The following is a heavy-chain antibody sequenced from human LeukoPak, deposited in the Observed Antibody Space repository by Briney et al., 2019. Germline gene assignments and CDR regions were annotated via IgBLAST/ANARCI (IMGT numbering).Heavy chain of an antibody. CDR3: ARDGVRGYSGYDPPAFDI. D-gene: IGHD5-12*01. Sequence: AETLSLTCTVSGGSLSPYYWGWIRQPPGKGLEWIAFIHYSGSTNYNLSLRTRVTISVDTTKNQFSLKVSSVTAADTAIYYCARDGVRGYSGYDPPAFDIWGQGTMVTVSS. J-gene: IGHJ3*02. CDR1: GGSLSPYY. V-gene: IGHV4-59*12. CDR2: IHYSGST.